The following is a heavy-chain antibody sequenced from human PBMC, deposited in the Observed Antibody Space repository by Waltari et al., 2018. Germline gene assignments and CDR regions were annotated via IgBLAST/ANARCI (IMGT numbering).Heavy chain of an antibody. CDR3: ATGSGDFDH. J-gene: IGHJ4*02. V-gene: IGHV4-4*07. CDR2: VCTFGT. CDR1: SGSISRWW. Sequence: QGQIQESGPGLVKPSETLSLMCSVPSGSISRWWWSWIRQTAGKGLEWIGRVCTFGTQYNPSLKSRVTMSMDTSKDEISLKLTSVTAADTAVYYCATGSGDFDHWGQGTQVVVSS. D-gene: IGHD3-10*01.